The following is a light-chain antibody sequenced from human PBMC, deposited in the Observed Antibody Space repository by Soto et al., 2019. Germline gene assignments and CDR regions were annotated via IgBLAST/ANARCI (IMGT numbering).Light chain of an antibody. J-gene: IGLJ3*02. Sequence: QSALTQPASVSGSLGQSITISCTGSNRDIGAYNLVSWYQQYPDTAPKLIIYEVRNRPSGVSYRFTGSRSGNMASLTISALQADDASTFYCSSYTTTSTLLFGGGTKVTVL. CDR3: SSYTTTSTLL. CDR1: NRDIGAYNL. CDR2: EVR. V-gene: IGLV2-14*01.